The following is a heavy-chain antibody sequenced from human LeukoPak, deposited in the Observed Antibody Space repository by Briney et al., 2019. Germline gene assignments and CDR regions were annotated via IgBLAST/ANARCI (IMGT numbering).Heavy chain of an antibody. CDR2: IYYSGST. CDR1: GGSISRDSYY. CDR3: ASLAVAGLSEGY. D-gene: IGHD6-19*01. Sequence: SETLSLTCTVSGGSISRDSYYWAWIRQPPGKGLEWIASIYYSGSTYYNPSLKSRVTISVDTSRNQFSLKLSSVTAADTAVYYCASLAVAGLSEGYWGQGTLVIVSS. J-gene: IGHJ4*02. V-gene: IGHV4-39*01.